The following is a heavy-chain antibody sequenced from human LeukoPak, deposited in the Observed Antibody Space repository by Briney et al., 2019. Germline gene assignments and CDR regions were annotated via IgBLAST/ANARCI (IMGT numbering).Heavy chain of an antibody. D-gene: IGHD1-26*01. Sequence: GGSLRLSCAASGFTFNTYWMSWVRQAPGKGLEWVANIKQDGSEKYYVDSVKGRFTISRDNAKNSLYLQMDSLRAEDTAVYYCAGDKIVGATFFDYWGQGTLVTVSS. V-gene: IGHV3-7*01. CDR2: IKQDGSEK. J-gene: IGHJ4*02. CDR3: AGDKIVGATFFDY. CDR1: GFTFNTYW.